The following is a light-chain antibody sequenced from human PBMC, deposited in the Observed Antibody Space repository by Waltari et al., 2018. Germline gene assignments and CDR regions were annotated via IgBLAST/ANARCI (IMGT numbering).Light chain of an antibody. J-gene: IGLJ2*01. CDR2: DVN. Sequence: QSALTQPRSVSGSPGQSVTISCTGTSSDVGGYNYVSWYQQHPGKAPKFMIYDVNKRPSGFPDRFPGSKSGNTASLTISGLQAEDEADYYCCSYAGSYTFVFGGGTKLTVL. CDR3: CSYAGSYTFV. V-gene: IGLV2-11*01. CDR1: SSDVGGYNY.